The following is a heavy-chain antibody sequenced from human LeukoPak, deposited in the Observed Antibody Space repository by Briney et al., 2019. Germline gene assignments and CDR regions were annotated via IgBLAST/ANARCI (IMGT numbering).Heavy chain of an antibody. Sequence: SETLSLTCTVSGGSISSYYWSWIRQPPGKGLEWIGYIYYSGSTNSDPSLKSRVTISVDTSKNQFSLKLSSVTAADTAVYYCARHRDVDTAMDDFDYWGQGTLVTVSS. CDR2: IYYSGST. CDR1: GGSISSYY. V-gene: IGHV4-59*08. CDR3: ARHRDVDTAMDDFDY. J-gene: IGHJ4*02. D-gene: IGHD5-18*01.